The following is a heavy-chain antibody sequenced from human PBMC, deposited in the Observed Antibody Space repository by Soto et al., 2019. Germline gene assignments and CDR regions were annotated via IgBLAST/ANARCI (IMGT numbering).Heavy chain of an antibody. V-gene: IGHV4-34*01. CDR2: INHSGST. J-gene: IGHJ5*02. D-gene: IGHD6-13*01. CDR1: GGSFSCYY. CDR3: ARPHLAAAGIRGWFDP. Sequence: SETLFLTCAVYGGSFSCYYWSWIRQPPGKGLEWIGEINHSGSTNYNPSLESRVTISVDTSKNQFSLKLSSVTAADTAVYYCARPHLAAAGIRGWFDPWGQGTLVTVSS.